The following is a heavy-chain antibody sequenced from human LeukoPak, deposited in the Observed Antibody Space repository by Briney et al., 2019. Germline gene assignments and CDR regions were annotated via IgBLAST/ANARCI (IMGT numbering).Heavy chain of an antibody. V-gene: IGHV1-8*01. CDR3: TRRAEGSGRQQAY. CDR1: GYTFTSYD. D-gene: IGHD6-13*01. J-gene: IGHJ4*02. Sequence: ASVKVSCRASGYTFTSYDINWVRQATGQGLEWMGWMNPNSGNTGYAQKFQGRVTMTMNTSISTAYMEVSGLRSEDTAVYYCTRRAEGSGRQQAYWGQGTLVTVSS. CDR2: MNPNSGNT.